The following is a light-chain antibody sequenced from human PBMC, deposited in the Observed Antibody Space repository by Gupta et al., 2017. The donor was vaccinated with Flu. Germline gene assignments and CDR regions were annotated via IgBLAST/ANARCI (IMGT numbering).Light chain of an antibody. V-gene: IGKV1-9*01. Sequence: DIQLTQSPSFLSASVGDRVTITCRASQGSSSDLAWYQQKPGTAPKLLIYSASTLQSGVPSRFSGSGSGTEFTLTISSLQPEDFATYFCQQFNTFPRSFGQGTKLEIK. CDR1: QGSSSD. CDR2: SAS. J-gene: IGKJ2*04. CDR3: QQFNTFPRS.